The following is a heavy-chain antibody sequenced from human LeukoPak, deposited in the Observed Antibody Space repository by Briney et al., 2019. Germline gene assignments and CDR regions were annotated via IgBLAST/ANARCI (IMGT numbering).Heavy chain of an antibody. J-gene: IGHJ4*02. V-gene: IGHV1-8*01. CDR2: MNPNSGNT. Sequence: ASVKVSCKASGYTFTSYDINWVRQATGQGLEWMGWMNPNSGNTGYAQKFQGRVTMTRDTATSTVYMELSSLRSEDTAVYYCAKAAPRSNNQLDYWGQGTLVTVSS. CDR3: AKAAPRSNNQLDY. CDR1: GYTFTSYD. D-gene: IGHD1-14*01.